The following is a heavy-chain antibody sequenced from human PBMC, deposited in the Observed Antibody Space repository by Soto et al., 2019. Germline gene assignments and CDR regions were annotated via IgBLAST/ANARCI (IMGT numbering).Heavy chain of an antibody. Sequence: RASVKVSCKASGGTFSSYAISWVRQAPGQGLEWMGGIIPIFGTANYAQKFQGRVTITADESTSTAYMELSSLRSEDTAVYYCARVDGSITMVRGVIINYYYYGMDVWGQGTTVTVSS. CDR1: GGTFSSYA. J-gene: IGHJ6*02. CDR2: IIPIFGTA. CDR3: ARVDGSITMVRGVIINYYYYGMDV. V-gene: IGHV1-69*13. D-gene: IGHD3-10*01.